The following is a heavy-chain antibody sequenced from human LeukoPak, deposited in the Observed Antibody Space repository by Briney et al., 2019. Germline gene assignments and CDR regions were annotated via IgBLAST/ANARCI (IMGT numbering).Heavy chain of an antibody. J-gene: IGHJ6*03. V-gene: IGHV3-11*01. CDR3: ARVWVLWFGETMDV. CDR2: ISSSGSTI. CDR1: GFTFSDYY. Sequence: PGGSLRLSCAASGFTFSDYYMSWIRQAPGKGLEWVSYISSSGSTIYYADSVKGRFTISRDNAKNSLYLQMNSLRAEDTAVYYCARVWVLWFGETMDVWGKGTTVTISS. D-gene: IGHD3-10*01.